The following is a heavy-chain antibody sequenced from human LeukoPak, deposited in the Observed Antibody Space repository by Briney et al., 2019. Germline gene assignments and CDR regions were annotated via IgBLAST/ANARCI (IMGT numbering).Heavy chain of an antibody. CDR1: GFTFSHYG. V-gene: IGHV3-33*01. CDR3: ARDFGTTVTTFGAVDI. D-gene: IGHD4-17*01. CDR2: IWDDGNKK. Sequence: GGSLRLSCAASGFTFSHYGMHWVRQTPGKGLEWVALIWDDGNKKSHADTVKGRFTISRDNSKNTLYLQMNSLRAEDTAVYYCARDFGTTVTTFGAVDIWGQGTKVIVSS. J-gene: IGHJ3*02.